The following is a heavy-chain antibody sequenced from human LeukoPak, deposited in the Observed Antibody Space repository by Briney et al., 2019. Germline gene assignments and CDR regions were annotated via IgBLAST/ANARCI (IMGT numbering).Heavy chain of an antibody. CDR3: TRMGSGRSVDY. D-gene: IGHD1-26*01. CDR2: IRSKANSYAT. J-gene: IGHJ4*02. V-gene: IGHV3-73*01. Sequence: GGSLRLSCAASGFTFSGSAIHWVRQASGKGLEWVGRIRSKANSYATEYAASVKGRFTISRDGPEKTAYLQMNSLKIEDTAVHYCTRMGSGRSVDYWGQGTLVTVSS. CDR1: GFTFSGSA.